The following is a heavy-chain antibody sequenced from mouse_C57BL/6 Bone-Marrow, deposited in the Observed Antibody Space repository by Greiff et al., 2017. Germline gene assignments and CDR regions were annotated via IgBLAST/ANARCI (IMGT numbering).Heavy chain of an antibody. CDR1: RYAFTNYL. CDR3: ARSKNWGSWFAY. Sequence: QVQLQQSGAELVRPGTSVKVSCKASRYAFTNYLIEWVKQRPGQGLEWIGVINPGSGGTNYNEKFKGKATLTADKSSSTAYMQLSSLTSEDSAVYFCARSKNWGSWFAYWGQGTLVTVSA. CDR2: INPGSGGT. V-gene: IGHV1-54*01. J-gene: IGHJ3*01. D-gene: IGHD4-1*01.